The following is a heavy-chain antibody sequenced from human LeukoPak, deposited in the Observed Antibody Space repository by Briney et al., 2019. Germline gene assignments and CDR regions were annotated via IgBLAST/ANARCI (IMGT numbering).Heavy chain of an antibody. D-gene: IGHD3-22*01. CDR3: ARGSSYYYDGSGPFDY. Sequence: PGGSLRLSCAASGFTFSSYWMHWVRQAPGKGLVWVSRINSDGSSTSYADSVKGRFTISRDNAKNSLYLQMNSLRAEDTAVYYCARGSSYYYDGSGPFDYWGQGTLVTVSS. J-gene: IGHJ4*02. CDR2: INSDGSST. V-gene: IGHV3-74*01. CDR1: GFTFSSYW.